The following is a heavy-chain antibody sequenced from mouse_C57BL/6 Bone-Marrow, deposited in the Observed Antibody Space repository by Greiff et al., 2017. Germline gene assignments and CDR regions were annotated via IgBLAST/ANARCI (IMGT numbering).Heavy chain of an antibody. D-gene: IGHD1-1*01. CDR2: IYPGDGDT. V-gene: IGHV1-80*01. CDR1: GYAFSSYW. J-gene: IGHJ2*01. CDR3: ARGIRTVVPFDY. Sequence: QVQLKQSGAELVKPGASVKISCKASGYAFSSYWMNWVKQRPGKGLEWIGQIYPGDGDTNYNGTFKGKVTLTADKSSSTAYMQLSSLTSEDSAVYCCARGIRTVVPFDYWGQGTTLTVSS.